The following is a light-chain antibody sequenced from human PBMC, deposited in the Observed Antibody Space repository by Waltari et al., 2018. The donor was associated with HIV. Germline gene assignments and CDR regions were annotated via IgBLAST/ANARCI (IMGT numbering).Light chain of an antibody. CDR2: EAD. CDR3: QSYDSSKHCV. V-gene: IGLV6-57*01. CDR1: SGSIASNY. J-gene: IGLJ3*02. Sequence: NLMLTQLHSVSESPGKTVTISCTHNSGSIASNYVQWYQQRTGSSPTTVIYEADQGPSGVPDRFSCSSVSSSSSASLTISGLKTEDESGDDSQSYDSSKHCVFGGGTKLTGL.